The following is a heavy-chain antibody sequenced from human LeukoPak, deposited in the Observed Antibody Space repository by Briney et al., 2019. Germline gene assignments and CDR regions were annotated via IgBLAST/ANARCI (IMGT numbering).Heavy chain of an antibody. J-gene: IGHJ5*02. CDR3: ARFSVAAAGTGWFDP. V-gene: IGHV4-59*01. D-gene: IGHD6-13*01. Sequence: PSETLSLTCTVSGGSISNYFWSWIRQPPGKGLEWIGYIYYSGSTNYNPSLKSRVTISVDTSKNQLSLKLSSVTAADTAVYYCARFSVAAAGTGWFDPWGQGTLVTVSA. CDR2: IYYSGST. CDR1: GGSISNYF.